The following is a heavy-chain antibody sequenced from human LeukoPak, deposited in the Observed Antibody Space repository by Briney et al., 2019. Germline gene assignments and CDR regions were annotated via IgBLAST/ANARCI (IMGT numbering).Heavy chain of an antibody. CDR2: INSVGSST. Sequence: GSLRLSCAASGFTFSSYWMHWVRQAPGKGRVGVSRINSVGSSTTYSDSVKGRFTISRDNAKKTLDLQMNSLRAEDTAVYYCARVPSSSWYYFDYWGQGTLVTVSS. CDR1: GFTFSSYW. V-gene: IGHV3-74*01. D-gene: IGHD6-13*01. J-gene: IGHJ4*02. CDR3: ARVPSSSWYYFDY.